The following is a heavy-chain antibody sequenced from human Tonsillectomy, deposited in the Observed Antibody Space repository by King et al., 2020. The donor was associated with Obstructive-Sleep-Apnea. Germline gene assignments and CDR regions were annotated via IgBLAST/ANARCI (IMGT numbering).Heavy chain of an antibody. V-gene: IGHV4-39*07. CDR1: GGSISSSSYY. D-gene: IGHD5-24*01. J-gene: IGHJ5*02. Sequence: QLQESGPGLVKPSETLSLTCTVSGGSISSSSYYWGWIRQPPGKGLEWIGSIYYSGSTYYNPSLKSRVTISVDTSKNQFSLKLSSVTAADTAVYYCARAGWLQNWFDPWGQGTLVTVSS. CDR3: ARAGWLQNWFDP. CDR2: IYYSGST.